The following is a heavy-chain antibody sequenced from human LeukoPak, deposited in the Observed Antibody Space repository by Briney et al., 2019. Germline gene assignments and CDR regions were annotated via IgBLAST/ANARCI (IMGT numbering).Heavy chain of an antibody. CDR1: GYNFTSYW. Sequence: GESLKISCKGFGYNFTSYWIGWVRQMPGKGLEWMGIIYPGDSDTIYSPSFQDQVTISADKSINTAYLQWSSLKASDTAMYYCARVYDSSGYYWYGFDIWGQGTMVTVSS. J-gene: IGHJ3*02. D-gene: IGHD3-22*01. CDR3: ARVYDSSGYYWYGFDI. V-gene: IGHV5-51*01. CDR2: IYPGDSDT.